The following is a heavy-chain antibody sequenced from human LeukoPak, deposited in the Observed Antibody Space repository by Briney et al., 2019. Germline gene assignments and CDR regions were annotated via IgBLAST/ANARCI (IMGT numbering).Heavy chain of an antibody. V-gene: IGHV1-2*02. D-gene: IGHD1-26*01. CDR1: GYTFTDYS. J-gene: IGHJ4*02. CDR2: INPNSGVT. CDR3: ARLIVGATKVIDY. Sequence: GASVKVSCKASGYTFTDYSMHWVRQAPGQGLEWMGWINPNSGVTNYAQKLQGRVTMTTDTSTSTAYMELRSLRSDDTAVYYCARLIVGATKVIDYWGQGTLVTVSS.